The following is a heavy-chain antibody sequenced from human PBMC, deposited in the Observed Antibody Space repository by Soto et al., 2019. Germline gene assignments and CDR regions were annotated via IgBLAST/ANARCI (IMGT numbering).Heavy chain of an antibody. Sequence: HPGGSLRLSCGASGFTLSDNAMTWVRQAPGKGLEWVSSISDDGDSTYYADSVKGRFTISRDNSKNTLFLQMSSLGAEDTAVYYCAKSLSTAVNYGMDVWGQGTSVTVSS. V-gene: IGHV3-23*01. CDR2: ISDDGDST. CDR1: GFTLSDNA. CDR3: AKSLSTAVNYGMDV. J-gene: IGHJ6*02. D-gene: IGHD2-2*01.